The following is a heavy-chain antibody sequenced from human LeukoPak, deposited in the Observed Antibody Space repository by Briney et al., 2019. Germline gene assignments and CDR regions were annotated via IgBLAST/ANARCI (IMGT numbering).Heavy chain of an antibody. CDR1: GGSISSGSYY. CDR3: ARESLGGSVWSGYYPDY. D-gene: IGHD3-3*01. Sequence: KASETLSLTGTVSGGSISSGSYYWSWIRQPSGKGLEWIGRIDTRGSTNYNPSLKSRVTISVDTSKSQFSLRLTSVTAADTAVYYCARESLGGSVWSGYYPDYWGQGTLVTVSS. CDR2: IDTRGST. J-gene: IGHJ4*02. V-gene: IGHV4-61*02.